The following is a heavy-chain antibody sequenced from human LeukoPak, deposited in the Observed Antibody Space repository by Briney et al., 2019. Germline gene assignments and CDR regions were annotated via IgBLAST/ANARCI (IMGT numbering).Heavy chain of an antibody. Sequence: GGSLRLSCAASGFTFSSYSMNWVRQAPGKGLEWVSYISSSSSTIYYADSVKGRFTISRDNAKNSLYLQMNSLRAEDTAVYYCATSDQLLDAFDIWGQGTMVTVSS. CDR1: GFTFSSYS. D-gene: IGHD4-23*01. CDR3: ATSDQLLDAFDI. J-gene: IGHJ3*02. V-gene: IGHV3-48*04. CDR2: ISSSSSTI.